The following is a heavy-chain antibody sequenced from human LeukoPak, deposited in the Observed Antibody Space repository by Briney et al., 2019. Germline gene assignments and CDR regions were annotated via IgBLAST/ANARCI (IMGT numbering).Heavy chain of an antibody. CDR3: AREGLYCSGGSCYFDY. CDR2: ISYDGSNK. J-gene: IGHJ4*02. Sequence: GRSLRLSCAASGFTFSSYAMHWVRQAPGKGLEWVAVISYDGSNKYYADSVKGRFTISRDNSKNTLYPQMNSLRAEDTAVYYCAREGLYCSGGSCYFDYWGQGTLVTVSS. CDR1: GFTFSSYA. V-gene: IGHV3-30-3*01. D-gene: IGHD2-15*01.